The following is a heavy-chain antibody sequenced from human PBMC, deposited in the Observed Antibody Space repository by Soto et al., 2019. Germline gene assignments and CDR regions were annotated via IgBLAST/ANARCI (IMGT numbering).Heavy chain of an antibody. D-gene: IGHD1-20*01. CDR3: ARDWYK. CDR2: IDQDGSER. Sequence: EVQMVASGGGLVQPGGSLRLSCAASGFTFSVYRMSWVRQAPGKGLEWVAKIDQDGSERDYVGSVKGHFTVSRDNATNSLFLQMNSLGVDDTAVYYCARDWYKWGQGTLVTVSS. V-gene: IGHV3-7*01. J-gene: IGHJ4*02. CDR1: GFTFSVYR.